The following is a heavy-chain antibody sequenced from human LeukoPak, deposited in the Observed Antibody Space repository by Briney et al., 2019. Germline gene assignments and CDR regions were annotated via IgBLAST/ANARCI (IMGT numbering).Heavy chain of an antibody. CDR2: ISSSSSYT. D-gene: IGHD3-9*01. CDR1: GFTFSDYY. J-gene: IGHJ6*02. CDR3: ARDRESRYYDILTGYPRGMDV. V-gene: IGHV3-11*06. Sequence: GGSLRLSCAASGFTFSDYYMSWIRQAPGKGLEWVSYISSSSSYTNYADSVKGRFTISRDNAKNSLYLQMNSLRAEDTAVYYCARDRESRYYDILTGYPRGMDVWGQGTTVTVSS.